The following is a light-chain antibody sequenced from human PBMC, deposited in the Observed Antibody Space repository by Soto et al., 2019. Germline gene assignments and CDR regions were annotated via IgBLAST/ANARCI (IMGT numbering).Light chain of an antibody. CDR1: QSISSY. V-gene: IGKV1-39*01. CDR2: AAS. J-gene: IGKJ4*01. CDR3: QQSYSTQLT. Sequence: DIQMTQSPSSLSASVGDRVTITCRASQSISSYLNWYQQKPGKAPKLLIYAASSLQSGVPSRFSGSGSGTDFTLPISSLQPEDFATYYCQQSYSTQLTFGGGTKVEIK.